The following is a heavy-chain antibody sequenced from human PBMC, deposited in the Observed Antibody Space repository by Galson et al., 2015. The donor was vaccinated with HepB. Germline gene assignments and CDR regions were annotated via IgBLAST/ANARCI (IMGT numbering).Heavy chain of an antibody. CDR3: ARDWAAAGTSDAFDI. V-gene: IGHV1-46*01. J-gene: IGHJ3*02. D-gene: IGHD6-13*01. CDR2: INPSGGST. Sequence: SVKVSCKASGYTFTSYYMHWVRQAPGQGLEWMGIINPSGGSTSYAQKFQGRVTMTRDTSTSTVYMELSSLRSEDTAEYYCARDWAAAGTSDAFDIWGQGTMVTVSS. CDR1: GYTFTSYY.